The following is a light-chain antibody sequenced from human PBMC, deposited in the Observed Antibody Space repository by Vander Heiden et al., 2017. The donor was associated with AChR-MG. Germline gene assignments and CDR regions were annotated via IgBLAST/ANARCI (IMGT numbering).Light chain of an antibody. J-gene: IGKJ1*01. CDR3: QQHDNLLPWT. CDR1: QDISNY. V-gene: IGKV1-33*01. Sequence: DIQMTQSPSSLSASVGHRVTITCQASQDISNYLNWYQQKPGKAPKLLIYDASNWETGVTSRFSGSGYGTDFTFTISSRQPEDIAAYYCQQHDNLLPWTFGQGTKVEIK. CDR2: DAS.